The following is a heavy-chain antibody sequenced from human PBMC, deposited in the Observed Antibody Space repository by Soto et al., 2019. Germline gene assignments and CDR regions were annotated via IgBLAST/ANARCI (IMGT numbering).Heavy chain of an antibody. J-gene: IGHJ4*02. CDR3: ATLDDSSGSPGDY. CDR2: IYHSGST. CDR1: GGSISSSNW. D-gene: IGHD3-22*01. Sequence: SETLSLTCAVSGGSISSSNWWSWVRQPPGKGLEWIGEIYHSGSTNYNPSLKSRVTISVDKSKNQFSLKLSSVTAADTAVYYCATLDDSSGSPGDYWGQGTLVTVSS. V-gene: IGHV4-4*02.